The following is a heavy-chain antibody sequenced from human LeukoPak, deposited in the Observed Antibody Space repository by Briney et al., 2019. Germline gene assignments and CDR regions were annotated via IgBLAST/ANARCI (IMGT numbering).Heavy chain of an antibody. CDR3: ARGSYYYDSSGQTPYYYYGMDV. D-gene: IGHD3-22*01. Sequence: SETLSLTCAVYGVSFSGYYWSWIRQPPGKGLEWIGEINHSGSTNYNPSLKSRVTISVDTSKNQFSLKLSSVTAADTAVYYCARGSYYYDSSGQTPYYYYGMDVWGQGTTVTVSS. CDR2: INHSGST. V-gene: IGHV4-34*01. CDR1: GVSFSGYY. J-gene: IGHJ6*02.